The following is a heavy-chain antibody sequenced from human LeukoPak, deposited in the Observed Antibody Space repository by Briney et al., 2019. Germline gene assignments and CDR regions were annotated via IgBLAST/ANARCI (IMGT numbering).Heavy chain of an antibody. V-gene: IGHV3-9*01. CDR3: AKDTVPLRNDAFDI. J-gene: IGHJ3*02. Sequence: GGSLRLSCAASGFTFSSYAMSWVRQAPGKGLEWVSGISWNSGSIGYADSVKGRFTISRDNAKNSLYLQMNSLRAEDTALYYCAKDTVPLRNDAFDIWGQGTMVTVSS. CDR1: GFTFSSYA. CDR2: ISWNSGSI.